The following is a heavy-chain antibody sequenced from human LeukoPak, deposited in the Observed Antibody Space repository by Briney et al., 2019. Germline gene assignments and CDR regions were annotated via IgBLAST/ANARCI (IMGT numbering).Heavy chain of an antibody. CDR2: VSGSGDGT. CDR1: SFAFRNYA. J-gene: IGHJ4*02. CDR3: HGGYAYDLENHDF. V-gene: IGHV3-23*01. Sequence: GGSLRLSCATCSFAFRNYARRWIRHVPGKGLEWVSQVSGSGDGTYHADSVKGRFTISRDNSKNMVFLHMNSLRVEDTAIYFCHGGYAYDLENHDFWGQGNLATVSS. D-gene: IGHD1-1*01.